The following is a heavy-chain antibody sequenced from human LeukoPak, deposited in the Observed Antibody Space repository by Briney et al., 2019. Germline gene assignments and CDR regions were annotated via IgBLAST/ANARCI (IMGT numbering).Heavy chain of an antibody. Sequence: ASMKVSCRASGYTFRLHGVTWVRQAPGQGLEWMGWLSSYNGKTTYAQKVQGRVSMTTDTSTSTAYMELRSLTSDDTAVYYCGRIRGSGYVDSWGQGTLVTVSS. V-gene: IGHV1-18*01. CDR2: LSSYNGKT. CDR3: GRIRGSGYVDS. J-gene: IGHJ4*02. D-gene: IGHD3-22*01. CDR1: GYTFRLHG.